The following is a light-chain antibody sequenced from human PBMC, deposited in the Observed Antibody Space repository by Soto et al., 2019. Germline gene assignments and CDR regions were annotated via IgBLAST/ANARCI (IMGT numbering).Light chain of an antibody. CDR3: QQYYSTPLT. CDR2: WAS. Sequence: DIVMTQSPDSLAVSLGERATINCKSSQSVLYSSNNKNYLAWYQQKPGQPPKLLIYWASTRESGVPDRFSGSGSGTDFTLTISRLQAEDVAVDYCQQYYSTPLTFGPGTRVAIK. CDR1: QSVLYSSNNKNY. J-gene: IGKJ3*01. V-gene: IGKV4-1*01.